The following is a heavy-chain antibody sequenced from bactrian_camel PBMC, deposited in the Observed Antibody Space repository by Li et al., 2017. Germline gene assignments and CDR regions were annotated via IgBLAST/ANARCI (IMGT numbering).Heavy chain of an antibody. V-gene: IGHV3S6*01. Sequence: HVQLVESGGGLVQVGGSLRLSCLGSGFTFSGFGMGWVRQAPGKGLEWVSGIFSDGTNTKYADSVKGRFTISRDNAKNTLYLRMNSLKPEDTAMYYCAVAAGRYEGRCLDRWHQWGQGTQVTVS. D-gene: IGHD7*01. CDR2: IFSDGTNT. CDR1: GFTFSGFG. CDR3: AVAAGRYEGRCLDRWHQ. J-gene: IGHJ4*01.